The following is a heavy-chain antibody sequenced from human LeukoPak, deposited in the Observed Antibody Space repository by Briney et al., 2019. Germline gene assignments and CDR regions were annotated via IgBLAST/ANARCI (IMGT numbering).Heavy chain of an antibody. CDR2: IYPGDSDT. CDR1: GYTFSTSW. D-gene: IGHD3-3*01. CDR3: SRNRVGVLDWLSRCDAFDI. V-gene: IGHV5-51*01. Sequence: GESLKISCNASGYTFSTSWIGWVRQMPVKGLEWLGIIYPGDSDTRYSPSFQGQVTISVDRSITTAYLQWSSLKASDTAMYYCSRNRVGVLDWLSRCDAFDIWCQGTMVTVST. J-gene: IGHJ3*02.